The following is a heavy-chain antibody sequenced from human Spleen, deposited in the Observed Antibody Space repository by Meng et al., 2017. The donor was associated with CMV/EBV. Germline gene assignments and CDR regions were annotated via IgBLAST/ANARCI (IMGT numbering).Heavy chain of an antibody. CDR3: AREIYHSGTGPNWFDP. J-gene: IGHJ5*02. Sequence: SCAISGDSVSSNSAAWNWIRQSPSRGLEWLGRTYYRSKWYNDYAVSVKSRITINPDTSKNQFSLKLSSVTAADTAVYYCAREIYHSGTGPNWFDPWGQGTLVTVSS. D-gene: IGHD1-1*01. V-gene: IGHV6-1*01. CDR1: GDSVSSNSAA. CDR2: TYYRSKWYN.